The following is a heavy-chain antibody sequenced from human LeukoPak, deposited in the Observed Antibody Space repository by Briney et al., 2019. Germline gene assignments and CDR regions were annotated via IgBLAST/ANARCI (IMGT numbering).Heavy chain of an antibody. V-gene: IGHV3-53*01. Sequence: GGSLRLSCAASGFTVSDSYMTWVRQPPGKGLEWVSLIYSDGGTFYADSVKGRFTISRDNSKDTLYLQMSSLRAEDTAVYYCARGGGYRYGCKYWGEEPLVTVSS. J-gene: IGHJ4*02. D-gene: IGHD5-18*01. CDR2: IYSDGGT. CDR1: GFTVSDSY. CDR3: ARGGGYRYGCKY.